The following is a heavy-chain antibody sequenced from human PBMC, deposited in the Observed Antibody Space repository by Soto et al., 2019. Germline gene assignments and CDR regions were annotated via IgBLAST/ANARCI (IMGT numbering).Heavy chain of an antibody. CDR2: LWYNGRNK. Sequence: QVQLVESGGGVVQPGRSLRLSCAASGFTFSSYGMHWVRQAPGKGLEWVAVLWYNGRNKYYADSVKGRFTISRDNSKNTLDLQKNGRRAEDTAGYYCARDGAAAAVYYYYGMDVWGQGTTVTVSS. CDR1: GFTFSSYG. V-gene: IGHV3-33*01. CDR3: ARDGAAAAVYYYYGMDV. D-gene: IGHD6-13*01. J-gene: IGHJ6*02.